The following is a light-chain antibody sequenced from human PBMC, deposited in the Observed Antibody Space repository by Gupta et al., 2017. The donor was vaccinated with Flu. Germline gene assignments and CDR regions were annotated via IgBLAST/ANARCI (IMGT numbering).Light chain of an antibody. J-gene: IGLJ1*01. CDR2: SNN. CDR3: AAWDDSLNGSYV. V-gene: IGLV1-44*01. Sequence: QSVLTQPPSASGTPGQRVTISCSGSSSNIGSNTVNWYQQLPGTAPQLLIYSNNQRPSGVPDRFSGATSGTSASLVISGPQSEDEADYYCAAWDDSLNGSYVFGTGTKVTVL. CDR1: SSNIGSNT.